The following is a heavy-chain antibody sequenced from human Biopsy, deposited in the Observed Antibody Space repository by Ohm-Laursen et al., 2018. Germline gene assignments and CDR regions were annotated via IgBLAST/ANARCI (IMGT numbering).Heavy chain of an antibody. CDR1: GGSISSDY. CDR2: IYYSGST. J-gene: IGHJ6*02. D-gene: IGHD2/OR15-2a*01. V-gene: IGHV4-59*01. Sequence: SQTLSLTCTVSGGSISSDYWSWIRQTPGKGLEWIGYIYYSGSTNYNPSLKSRVTISVDTSKNQFSLRLNSVTAADTAVYYCVRATNSTGWPYYYFYGMDVWGQGTPVTVSS. CDR3: VRATNSTGWPYYYFYGMDV.